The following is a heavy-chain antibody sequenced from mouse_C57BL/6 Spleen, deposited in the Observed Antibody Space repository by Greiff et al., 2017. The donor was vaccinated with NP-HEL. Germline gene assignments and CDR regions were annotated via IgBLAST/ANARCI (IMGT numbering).Heavy chain of an antibody. J-gene: IGHJ2*01. CDR2: ISSGGSYT. V-gene: IGHV5-6*01. CDR3: ARQRDG. Sequence: EVKLVESGGDLVKPGGSLKLSCAASGFTFSSYGMSWVRQTPDKRLEWVATISSGGSYTYYPDSVKGRFTISRDNAKNTLYLQMSSLKSEDTAMYYCARQRDGWGQGTTLTVSS. CDR1: GFTFSSYG.